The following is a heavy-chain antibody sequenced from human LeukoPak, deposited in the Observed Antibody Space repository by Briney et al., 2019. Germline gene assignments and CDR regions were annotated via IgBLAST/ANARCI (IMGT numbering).Heavy chain of an antibody. D-gene: IGHD3-22*01. CDR3: AKRGAYSSGYYGYFDY. J-gene: IGHJ4*02. Sequence: SGGSLRLSCAASGFTFSSYAMSWVRQAPGKGLEWVSAISGSGGSTYYADSVKGRFTISRDNSKNTLYLQMNSLRAEDTAVYYCAKRGAYSSGYYGYFDYWGQGTLVTVSS. CDR2: ISGSGGST. V-gene: IGHV3-23*01. CDR1: GFTFSSYA.